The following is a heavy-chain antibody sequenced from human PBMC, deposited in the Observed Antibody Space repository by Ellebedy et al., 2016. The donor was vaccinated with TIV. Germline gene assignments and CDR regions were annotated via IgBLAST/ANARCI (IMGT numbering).Heavy chain of an antibody. CDR2: INTDGSST. CDR1: GFNFRSYW. J-gene: IGHJ6*02. CDR3: AKDMGSRQERFTYYGMGV. Sequence: GGSLRLSCAASGFNFRSYWMTWVRQAPGKGLVWLSRINTDGSSTSYADLVEGRFTISRDNAKNTVYLQMDRLRAEDTAVYYCAKDMGSRQERFTYYGMGVWGQGTTVTVSS. D-gene: IGHD2-15*01. V-gene: IGHV3-74*01.